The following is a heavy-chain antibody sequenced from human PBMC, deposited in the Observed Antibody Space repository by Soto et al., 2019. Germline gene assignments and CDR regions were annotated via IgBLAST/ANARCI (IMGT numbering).Heavy chain of an antibody. D-gene: IGHD3-3*01. J-gene: IGHJ5*02. V-gene: IGHV4-39*01. Sequence: SETLSLTCTVSGGSFTSTTYYWGWIRQPPGKGLEWIGSISYSGITYYNPSLKSRVTISVDTSRIQFSLRLSSVTVADTAVFYCARHGGGYYTPHWFDPWGQGTLVTVSS. CDR1: GGSFTSTTYY. CDR3: ARHGGGYYTPHWFDP. CDR2: ISYSGIT.